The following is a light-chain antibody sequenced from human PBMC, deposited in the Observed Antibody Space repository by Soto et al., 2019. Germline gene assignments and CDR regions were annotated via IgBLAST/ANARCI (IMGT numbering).Light chain of an antibody. Sequence: QSVLTQPPSVSGSPGQTVTISCTGSSSNIGGYNYVSWYQQHPGKAPKLIIYDVSNRPSGVSNRFSGSKSGNTASPTISGLQAEDEADYYYCSYTNSSTPHAVFGGGTQLTVL. V-gene: IGLV2-14*01. CDR1: SSNIGGYNY. CDR2: DVS. J-gene: IGLJ7*01. CDR3: CSYTNSSTPHAV.